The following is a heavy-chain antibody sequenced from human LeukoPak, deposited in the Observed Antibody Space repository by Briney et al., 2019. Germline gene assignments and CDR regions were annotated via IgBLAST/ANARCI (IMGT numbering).Heavy chain of an antibody. D-gene: IGHD3-3*01. V-gene: IGHV3-48*03. CDR3: VRVDDVRVF. Sequence: GGSLRLSCAASGFTFSRYEMSSVRQAPGKGLEWVSYISSSGSTIYYADSVKGRFTITRDNARNSLYLQMNSLRAVDTAVYHCVRVDDVRVFGGGETLVTVSS. CDR1: GFTFSRYE. CDR2: ISSSGSTI. J-gene: IGHJ4*02.